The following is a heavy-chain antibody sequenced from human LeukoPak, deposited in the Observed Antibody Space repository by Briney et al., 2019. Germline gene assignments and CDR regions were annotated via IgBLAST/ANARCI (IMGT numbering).Heavy chain of an antibody. D-gene: IGHD1-26*01. CDR3: AKDLGLLVGADFDY. Sequence: PTGGSLRLSCAASGFTFSSYAMSWVRQAPGKGLEWVSAISGSGGSTYYADSVKGRFTISRDNSKNTLYLQMNSLRAEDTAVYYCAKDLGLLVGADFDYWGQGTLVTVSS. J-gene: IGHJ4*02. CDR1: GFTFSSYA. CDR2: ISGSGGST. V-gene: IGHV3-23*01.